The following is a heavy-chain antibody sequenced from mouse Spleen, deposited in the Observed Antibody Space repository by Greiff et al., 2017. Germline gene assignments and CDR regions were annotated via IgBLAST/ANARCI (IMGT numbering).Heavy chain of an antibody. V-gene: IGHV1-52*01. J-gene: IGHJ1*01. Sequence: QVQLQQSGAELVRPGSSVKLPCKASGYTFTSYWMHWVKQRPIQGLEWIGNIDPSDSETHYNQKFKDKATLTVDKSSSTAYMQLSSLTSEDSAVYYCARGDYYDGRGDFDVWGAGTTVTVSS. CDR1: GYTFTSYW. D-gene: IGHD1-1*01. CDR2: IDPSDSET. CDR3: ARGDYYDGRGDFDV.